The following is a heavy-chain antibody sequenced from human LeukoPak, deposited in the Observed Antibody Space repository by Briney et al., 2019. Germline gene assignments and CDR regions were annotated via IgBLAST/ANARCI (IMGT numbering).Heavy chain of an antibody. CDR1: GFTVSSNY. CDR2: ISGSGGST. CDR3: ATLLIGRDGYNYGFDY. Sequence: GGSLRLSCAASGFTVSSNYMSWVRQAPGKGLEWVSAISGSGGSTYYADSVKGRFTISRDNSKNTLYLQMNSLRAEDTAVYYCATLLIGRDGYNYGFDYWGQGTLVTVSS. D-gene: IGHD5-24*01. V-gene: IGHV3-23*01. J-gene: IGHJ4*02.